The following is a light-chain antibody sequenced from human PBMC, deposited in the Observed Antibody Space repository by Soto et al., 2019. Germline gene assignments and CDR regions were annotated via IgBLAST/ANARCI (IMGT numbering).Light chain of an antibody. CDR3: ASYTGVTTLGV. J-gene: IGLJ1*01. V-gene: IGLV2-14*03. CDR1: SSDIGASNY. Sequence: QSALTQPASVSGSPGQSITISCTGTSSDIGASNYVSWYQQHPGKAPKLMMYDVSNRPSGVSNRFSGSKSGNTASLTISGLQAEDEADYYCASYTGVTTLGVFGTGTKVTVL. CDR2: DVS.